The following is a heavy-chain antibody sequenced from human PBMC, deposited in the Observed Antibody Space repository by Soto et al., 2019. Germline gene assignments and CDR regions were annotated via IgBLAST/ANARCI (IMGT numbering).Heavy chain of an antibody. Sequence: QVQLVESGGGVVQPGRSLRLSCAASGFTFSSYGMHWVRQAPGKGLEWGAVIWYDGSNKYYADSVKGRFTISRDNSKNTLYLQMNSLRAEDTAVYYCARDNPYYYDSSGYLPDYWGQGTLVTVSS. V-gene: IGHV3-33*01. CDR1: GFTFSSYG. D-gene: IGHD3-22*01. CDR3: ARDNPYYYDSSGYLPDY. CDR2: IWYDGSNK. J-gene: IGHJ4*02.